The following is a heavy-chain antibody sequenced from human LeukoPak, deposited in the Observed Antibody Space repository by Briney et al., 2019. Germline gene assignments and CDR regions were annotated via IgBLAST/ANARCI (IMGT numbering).Heavy chain of an antibody. Sequence: SETLSLTCAVYGGSFSGYYWSWIRQPPGKGLEWIGEINHSGSTNYNPSLKSRVTISVDTSKNQFSLKLSSVTAADTAVYYCARDAVAGTELKTEFDYWGQGTLVTVSS. J-gene: IGHJ4*02. CDR3: ARDAVAGTELKTEFDY. D-gene: IGHD6-19*01. CDR1: GGSFSGYY. V-gene: IGHV4-34*01. CDR2: INHSGST.